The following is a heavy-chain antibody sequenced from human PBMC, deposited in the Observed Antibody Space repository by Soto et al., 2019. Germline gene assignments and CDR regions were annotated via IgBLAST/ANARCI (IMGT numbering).Heavy chain of an antibody. J-gene: IGHJ5*02. CDR3: ARERDLGYCSSTSCYTWFDP. CDR1: GGSISSGGYY. CDR2: IYYSGST. V-gene: IGHV4-31*11. D-gene: IGHD2-2*02. Sequence: LSLTCAVSGGSISSGGYYWSWIRQHPGKGLEWIGYIYYSGSTYYNPSLKSRVTISVDTSKNQFSLKLSSVTAADTAVYYCARERDLGYCSSTSCYTWFDPWGQGTLVTVSS.